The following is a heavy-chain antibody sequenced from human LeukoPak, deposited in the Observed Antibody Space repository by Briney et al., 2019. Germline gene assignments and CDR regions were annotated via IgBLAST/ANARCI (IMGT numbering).Heavy chain of an antibody. J-gene: IGHJ4*02. D-gene: IGHD4-23*01. V-gene: IGHV4-59*01. CDR2: IYYTGST. Sequence: SETLSLTCTVSGGSIISYYWSWIRQPPGKGLEWIGYIYYTGSTNYKPSLKSRVTISVDTAKNQFSLKMNSVTAADTAVCYCARSGGNYYFDYWGQGTLVTVSS. CDR3: ARSGGNYYFDY. CDR1: GGSIISYY.